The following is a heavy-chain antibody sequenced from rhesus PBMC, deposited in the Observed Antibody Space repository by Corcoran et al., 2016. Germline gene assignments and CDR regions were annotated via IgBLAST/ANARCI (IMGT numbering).Heavy chain of an antibody. CDR2: IYPSDSHT. J-gene: IGHJ2*01. V-gene: IGHV5-2*01. CDR3: AKQVAAGLWWYFDL. Sequence: EVQLVQSGAEVKRPGESLKLSCKTSGYSFTSYWISWVRQMPGKGLEWMGAIYPSDSHTSYSPSFHGQVTISADRSISPTSLQWSSLKASDSATYYCAKQVAAGLWWYFDLWGPGTPITISS. CDR1: GYSFTSYW. D-gene: IGHD6-13*01.